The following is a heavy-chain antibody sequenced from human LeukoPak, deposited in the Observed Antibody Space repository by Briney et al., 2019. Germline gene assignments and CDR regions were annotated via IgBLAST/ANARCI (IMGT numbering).Heavy chain of an antibody. V-gene: IGHV4-39*01. D-gene: IGHD6-19*01. CDR2: IYYSGST. J-gene: IGHJ1*01. CDR3: ERHKAPGGWSVVYFQH. CDR1: GGSISSSSYY. Sequence: SETLSLTCTVSGGSISSSSYYWGWIRQPPGKGLEWIGSIYYSGSTYYNPSLKSRVTISVDTSKNQFSLKLSSVTAADTAVYYCERHKAPGGWSVVYFQHWGQGTLVTVSS.